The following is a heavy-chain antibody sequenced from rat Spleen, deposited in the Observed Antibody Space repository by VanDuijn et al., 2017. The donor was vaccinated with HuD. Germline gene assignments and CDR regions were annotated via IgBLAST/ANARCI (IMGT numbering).Heavy chain of an antibody. CDR3: TGSVTGYVMDA. CDR2: IWGDGST. D-gene: IGHD3-2*01. CDR1: GFSLISHS. J-gene: IGHJ4*01. V-gene: IGHV2-1*01. Sequence: QVQLKESGPGLVQPSQTLSLICTVSGFSLISHSVHWVRQPPGKGLEWMGGIWGDGSTDYDSALKSRLSISRDTSKSQVFLKMNSLQTDDTAIYFCTGSVTGYVMDAWGQGASVTVSS.